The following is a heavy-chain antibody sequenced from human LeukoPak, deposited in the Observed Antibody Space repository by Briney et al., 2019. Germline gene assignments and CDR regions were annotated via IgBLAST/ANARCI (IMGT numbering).Heavy chain of an antibody. D-gene: IGHD3-10*01. CDR2: ISYDGSNK. V-gene: IGHV3-30*18. Sequence: GRSLRLSCAAPGFTFSSYGMHWVRQAPGKGLEWVAVISYDGSNKYYADSVKGRFTISRDNSKNTLYLQMNSLRAEDTAVYYCAKGSSSGEVDYFDYWGQGTLVTVSS. CDR1: GFTFSSYG. J-gene: IGHJ4*02. CDR3: AKGSSSGEVDYFDY.